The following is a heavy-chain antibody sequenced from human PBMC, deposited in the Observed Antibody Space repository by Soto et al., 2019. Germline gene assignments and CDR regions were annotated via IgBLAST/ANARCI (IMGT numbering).Heavy chain of an antibody. Sequence: GGSLRLSCAASGFTFSNSAINWVRLAPGRGLEWVSVISGTGGSTYYADSVKGRFTISRDNSKNRLDLQMNSLRAEDTAVYYCAKGSPIGSYYGTSGFAYWGQRTLVTASA. CDR1: GFTFSNSA. CDR3: AKGSPIGSYYGTSGFAY. D-gene: IGHD3-22*01. J-gene: IGHJ4*02. V-gene: IGHV3-23*01. CDR2: ISGTGGST.